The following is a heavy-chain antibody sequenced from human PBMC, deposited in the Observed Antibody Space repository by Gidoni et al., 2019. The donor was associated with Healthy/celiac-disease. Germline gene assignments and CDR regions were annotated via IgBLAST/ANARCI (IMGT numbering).Heavy chain of an antibody. J-gene: IGHJ4*02. CDR2: ISSSGSTI. D-gene: IGHD6-19*01. V-gene: IGHV3-48*03. Sequence: EVQLVESGGGLVQPGGSLRLSCAASGFTFSSYAMNWVRQAPGKGLEWVSYISSSGSTIYYADSVKGRFTISRDNAKNSLYLQMNSLRAEDTAVYYCARVNHYSSGWYYWGQGTLVTVSS. CDR1: GFTFSSYA. CDR3: ARVNHYSSGWYY.